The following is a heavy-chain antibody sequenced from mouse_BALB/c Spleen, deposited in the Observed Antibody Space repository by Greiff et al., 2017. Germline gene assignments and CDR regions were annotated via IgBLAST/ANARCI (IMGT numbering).Heavy chain of an antibody. Sequence: EVKLMESGGDLVKPGGSLKLSCAASGFTFSSYGMSWVRQTPDKRLEWVATISSGGSYTYYPDSVKGRFTISRDNAKNTLYLQMSSLKSEDTAMYYCARHDWVSDYWGQGTTLTVSS. D-gene: IGHD4-1*01. CDR3: ARHDWVSDY. CDR2: ISSGGSYT. J-gene: IGHJ2*01. CDR1: GFTFSSYG. V-gene: IGHV5-6*01.